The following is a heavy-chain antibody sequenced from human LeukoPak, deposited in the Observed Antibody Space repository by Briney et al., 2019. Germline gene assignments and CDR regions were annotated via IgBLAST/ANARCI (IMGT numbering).Heavy chain of an antibody. CDR3: ARGPHQHWPLGQF. Sequence: SETLSLTCTVSGSSISSGYYWGWIRQPPGKGLEWIGNIYHSGSTYYNPSLKSRVTISVDTSKNQFSVTLTSVTVADTAVYYCARGPHQHWPLGQFWGQGSLVTVSS. CDR1: GSSISSGYY. V-gene: IGHV4-38-2*02. J-gene: IGHJ4*02. CDR2: IYHSGST. D-gene: IGHD2-2*01.